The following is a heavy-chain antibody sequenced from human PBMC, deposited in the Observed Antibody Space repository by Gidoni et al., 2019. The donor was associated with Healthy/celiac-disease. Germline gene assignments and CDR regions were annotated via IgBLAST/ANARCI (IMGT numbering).Heavy chain of an antibody. D-gene: IGHD3-9*01. CDR2: IYHSGRT. CDR1: GGSISSGGYS. J-gene: IGHJ5*02. Sequence: QLQLQESGSGLVKPSQTLSLTCAVPGGSISSGGYSGSWIRQPPGKGLEWIGYIYHSGRTYYNPSLKSRVTISVDRSKNQFSLKLSSVTAADTAVYYCARDLRYNWFDPWGQGTLVTVSS. CDR3: ARDLRYNWFDP. V-gene: IGHV4-30-2*01.